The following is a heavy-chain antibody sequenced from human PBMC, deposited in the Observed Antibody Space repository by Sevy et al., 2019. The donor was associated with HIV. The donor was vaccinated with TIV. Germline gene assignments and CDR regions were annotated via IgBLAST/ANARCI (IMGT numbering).Heavy chain of an antibody. CDR2: FDPEDGET. J-gene: IGHJ4*02. CDR1: GYTLTQFS. D-gene: IGHD3-22*01. CDR3: ATTKDYYESSGYPFDY. Sequence: ASVKVSCKVSGYTLTQFSMNWVRQAPGKGLEWMGSFDPEDGETIYAQKFQGRVTMTEDRSTDTAYMDLSSLRSEDTAVYYCATTKDYYESSGYPFDYWGQGTLVTVSS. V-gene: IGHV1-24*01.